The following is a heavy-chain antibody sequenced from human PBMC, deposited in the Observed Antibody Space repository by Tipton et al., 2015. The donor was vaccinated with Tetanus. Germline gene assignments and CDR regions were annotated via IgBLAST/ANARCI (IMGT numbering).Heavy chain of an antibody. J-gene: IGHJ1*01. CDR2: IHQTGTT. Sequence: TLSLTCVVYGGSFNGYYWNWIRQSPGKGLEWIGEIHQTGTTNYNPSLKSRVSISLDMAKNQFSLRPTSVTAADTAMYYCARGPLRFFDHWGQGTLVTVSS. CDR1: GGSFNGYY. CDR3: ARGPLRFFDH. V-gene: IGHV4-34*01.